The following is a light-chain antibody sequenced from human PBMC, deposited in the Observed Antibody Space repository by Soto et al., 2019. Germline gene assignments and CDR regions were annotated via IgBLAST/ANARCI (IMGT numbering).Light chain of an antibody. J-gene: IGKJ2*01. CDR3: QQYNSYSHT. V-gene: IGKV1-5*01. CDR2: NAS. CDR1: QSISSW. Sequence: DIQMTQSPSTLSASLGDRVTITCRASQSISSWLAWYQQKPGKAPKLLIYNASSLESGVPSRFSGIGSGKEFTLTISSLQPDDFATYYCQQYNSYSHTFGQGTKLELK.